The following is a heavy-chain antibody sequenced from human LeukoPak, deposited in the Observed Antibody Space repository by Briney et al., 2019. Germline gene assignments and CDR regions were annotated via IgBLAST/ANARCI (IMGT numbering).Heavy chain of an antibody. CDR3: TTDSGYSGYDFRDY. CDR1: GFTFSNAW. CDR2: IKSKTDGGTT. J-gene: IGHJ4*02. D-gene: IGHD5-12*01. V-gene: IGHV3-15*01. Sequence: GGSLRLSCAASGFTFSNAWMSWVRQAPGKGLEWVGRIKSKTDGGTTDYAAPVKGRFTISRDDSKNTLYLQMNSLKTEDTAVYYCTTDSGYSGYDFRDYWGQGTLVTASS.